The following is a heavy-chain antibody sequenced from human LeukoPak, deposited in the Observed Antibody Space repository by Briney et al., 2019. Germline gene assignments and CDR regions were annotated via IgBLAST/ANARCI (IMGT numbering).Heavy chain of an antibody. V-gene: IGHV1-69*04. Sequence: SVKVSCKASGGTFSSYTISWVRQAPGQGLEWMGRIIPILGIANYAQKFQGRVTITADKSTSTAYMELSSLRSEDAAVYYCARDRRDGYNYLMAFDYWGQGTLVTVSS. CDR3: ARDRRDGYNYLMAFDY. J-gene: IGHJ4*02. CDR1: GGTFSSYT. D-gene: IGHD5-24*01. CDR2: IIPILGIA.